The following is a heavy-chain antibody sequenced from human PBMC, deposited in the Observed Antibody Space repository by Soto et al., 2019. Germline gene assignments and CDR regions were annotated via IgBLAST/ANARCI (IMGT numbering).Heavy chain of an antibody. Sequence: ASVKVSCTASGYTFTGYYMHWVRQAPGQGLEWMGWINPNSGGTNYAQKFQGRVTMTRDTSISTAYMELSRLRSDDTAVYYCASRKYNVDIVATATNPDFERWGQGKMVTVSS. CDR2: INPNSGGT. CDR1: GYTFTGYY. CDR3: ASRKYNVDIVATATNPDFER. V-gene: IGHV1-2*02. J-gene: IGHJ3*02. D-gene: IGHD5-12*01.